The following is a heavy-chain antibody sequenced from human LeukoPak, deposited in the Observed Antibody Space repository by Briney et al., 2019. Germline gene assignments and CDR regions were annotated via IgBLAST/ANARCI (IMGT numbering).Heavy chain of an antibody. V-gene: IGHV3-74*03. CDR1: GFTFSSYW. D-gene: IGHD6-19*01. CDR3: AKDLAVADFDY. CDR2: INSDGSST. J-gene: IGHJ4*02. Sequence: GGSLRLSXAASGFTFSSYWMHWVRQAPGKGLVWVSRINSDGSSTTYADSVKGRFTISRDNAKNTLYLQMNSLRAEDTAVYYCAKDLAVADFDYWGQGTLVTVSS.